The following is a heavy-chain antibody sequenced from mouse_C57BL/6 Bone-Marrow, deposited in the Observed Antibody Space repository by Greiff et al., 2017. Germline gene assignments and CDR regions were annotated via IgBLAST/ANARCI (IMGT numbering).Heavy chain of an antibody. J-gene: IGHJ4*01. CDR1: GYTFTSYT. Sequence: VHLVESGAELARPGASVKMSCKASGYTFTSYTMHWVKQRPGQGLEWIGYINPSSGYTKYNQKFKDKATLTADKSSSTAYMQLSSLTSADSAVYYCARFLYAMDYWGQGTSVTVSS. V-gene: IGHV1-4*01. CDR2: INPSSGYT. CDR3: ARFLYAMDY.